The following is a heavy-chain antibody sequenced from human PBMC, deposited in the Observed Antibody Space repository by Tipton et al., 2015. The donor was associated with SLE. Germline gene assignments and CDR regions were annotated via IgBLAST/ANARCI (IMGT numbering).Heavy chain of an antibody. V-gene: IGHV4-59*01. CDR1: GGSMNNYY. J-gene: IGHJ4*02. CDR2: IFYSGNT. CDR3: AREASWLDY. Sequence: TLSLTCTVSGGSMNNYYWNWIRQPPGKGLEWIGYIFYSGNTNYNPSLNSRVTISLDTSKNQFSLKLSSVTAADTAVYYCAREASWLDYWGQGTLVTVSS. D-gene: IGHD2-21*01.